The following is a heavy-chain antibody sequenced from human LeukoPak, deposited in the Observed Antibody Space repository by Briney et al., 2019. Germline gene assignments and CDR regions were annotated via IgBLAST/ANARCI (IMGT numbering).Heavy chain of an antibody. CDR2: IYPGDSDT. D-gene: IGHD4-17*01. CDR1: GYTFSSSW. V-gene: IGHV5-51*01. CDR3: ARQYGRPFDY. Sequence: GESLKISCKGSGYTFSSSWIGWVRQMPGKGLEWMGIIYPGDSDTRYSPSFQGQVTISADKSINTAYLQCSSLKATDTGIYYCARQYGRPFDYWGQGTLVTVSS. J-gene: IGHJ4*02.